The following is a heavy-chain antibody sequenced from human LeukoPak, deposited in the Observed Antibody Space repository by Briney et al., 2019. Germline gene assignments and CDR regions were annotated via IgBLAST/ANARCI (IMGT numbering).Heavy chain of an antibody. J-gene: IGHJ3*02. Sequence: SVKVSCKASGYTFTSYGISWVRQAPGQGLEWMGGIFPVFGTSTYAQKFQGRVTITADESTRTAHMELSSLRSDDTAVYYCARGPHTSSWYKHAFDIWAQGTMVTVSS. D-gene: IGHD6-13*01. CDR3: ARGPHTSSWYKHAFDI. V-gene: IGHV1-69*13. CDR1: GYTFTSYG. CDR2: IFPVFGTS.